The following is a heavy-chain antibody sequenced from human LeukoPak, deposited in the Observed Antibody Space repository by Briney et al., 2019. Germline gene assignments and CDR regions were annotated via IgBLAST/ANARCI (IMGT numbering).Heavy chain of an antibody. CDR2: ISYDGSNK. CDR3: AKDLGYGDYDSYFDY. J-gene: IGHJ4*02. D-gene: IGHD4-17*01. CDR1: GFTFSSYG. Sequence: PGRSLRLSCAASGFTFSSYGKHWVRQAPGKGLEWVAVISYDGSNKYYADSVKGRFTISRDNSKNTLYLQMNSPRAEDTAVYYCAKDLGYGDYDSYFDYWGQGTLVTVSS. V-gene: IGHV3-30*18.